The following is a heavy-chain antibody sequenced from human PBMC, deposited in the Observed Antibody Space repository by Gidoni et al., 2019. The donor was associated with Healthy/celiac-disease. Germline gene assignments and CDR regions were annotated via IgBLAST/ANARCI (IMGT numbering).Heavy chain of an antibody. CDR2: ISHDGSNK. J-gene: IGHJ6*02. V-gene: IGHV3-30*18. Sequence: VQLVESGGGVVQPGRSLRLSCAASGFTFSSYGMHWVRQAPGKGLEWVAVISHDGSNKYYADSVKGRFTISRDNSKNTLYLQMNSLRAEDTAVYYCAKGTPAAIPIFYYGMDVWGQGTTVTVSS. D-gene: IGHD2-2*01. CDR3: AKGTPAAIPIFYYGMDV. CDR1: GFTFSSYG.